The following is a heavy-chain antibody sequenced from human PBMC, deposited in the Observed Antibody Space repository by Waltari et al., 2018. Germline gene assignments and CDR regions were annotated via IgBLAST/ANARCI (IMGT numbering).Heavy chain of an antibody. CDR1: GLTFGGYA. CDR2: ISSKAYGRKT. Sequence: EVQLVASGGGWVQPGRCLRLSCTPSGLTFGGYAMSWVRQAHGKGLEWVGFISSKAYGRKTENAGSLKGRFTISIDDSKSIAYLQMTSLKTEDTAVYYCTRIRITIFGVVKIGDYWGQGTLVTVSS. V-gene: IGHV3-49*04. J-gene: IGHJ4*02. CDR3: TRIRITIFGVVKIGDY. D-gene: IGHD3-3*01.